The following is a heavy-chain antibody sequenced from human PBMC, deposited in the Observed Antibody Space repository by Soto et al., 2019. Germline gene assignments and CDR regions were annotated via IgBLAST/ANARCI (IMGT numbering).Heavy chain of an antibody. Sequence: VQLVQSGAEVKKPGSSVKVSCWASGGTFSSYAVSWVRQAPGQGLEWMGVIIPLLNTPKYAPQFQDRVTITADASATTAYMELTSLGSDDTAVYFFARESSSPNYYYYGMEVWGQGTTVTVSS. CDR2: IIPLLNTP. CDR1: GGTFSSYA. CDR3: ARESSSPNYYYYGMEV. J-gene: IGHJ6*02. D-gene: IGHD6-6*01. V-gene: IGHV1-69*01.